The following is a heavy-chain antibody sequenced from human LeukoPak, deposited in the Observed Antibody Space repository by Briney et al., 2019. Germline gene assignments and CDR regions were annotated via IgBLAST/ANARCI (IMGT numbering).Heavy chain of an antibody. J-gene: IGHJ4*02. Sequence: ASVKVSCKASGYTFTGYYMHWVRQAPGQGLEWMGWINPNSGGTNYAQKFQGRVTMTRDTSISTAYMELSRLRSDDTAVYYCARELSGSCYNCDYWGQGTLVTVSS. D-gene: IGHD1-26*01. CDR3: ARELSGSCYNCDY. CDR1: GYTFTGYY. CDR2: INPNSGGT. V-gene: IGHV1-2*02.